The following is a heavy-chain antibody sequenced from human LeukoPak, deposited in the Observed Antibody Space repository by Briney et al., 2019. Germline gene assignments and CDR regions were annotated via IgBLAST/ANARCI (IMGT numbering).Heavy chain of an antibody. CDR2: ISSSSSYI. J-gene: IGHJ6*03. V-gene: IGHV3-21*01. D-gene: IGHD4-11*01. CDR3: ARDDYSNYYMDV. Sequence: GGSLRLSCAASGFTFSSYGMNWVRQAPGKGLEWVSSISSSSSYIYYADSVKGRFTISRDNAKNSLYLQMNSLRAEDTAVYYCARDDYSNYYMDVWGKGTTVTVSS. CDR1: GFTFSSYG.